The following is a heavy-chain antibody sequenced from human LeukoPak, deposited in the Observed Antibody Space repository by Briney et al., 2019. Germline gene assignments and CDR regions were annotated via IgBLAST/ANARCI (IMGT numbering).Heavy chain of an antibody. V-gene: IGHV4-39*01. Sequence: SETLSLTCTVSGGSISSSSSYWGWIRQPPGKGLEWIGSIYYSGSTYYNPSLKSRVTISVDTSKNQFSLKLSSVTAADTAVYYCAIRAGGNSVFGAFDIWGQGTMVTVSS. CDR3: AIRAGGNSVFGAFDI. CDR2: IYYSGST. CDR1: GGSISSSSSY. J-gene: IGHJ3*02. D-gene: IGHD2-21*02.